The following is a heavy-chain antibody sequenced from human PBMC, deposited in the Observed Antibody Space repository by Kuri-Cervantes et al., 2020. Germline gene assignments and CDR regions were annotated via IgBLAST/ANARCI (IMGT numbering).Heavy chain of an antibody. J-gene: IGHJ6*02. CDR3: ARAYDFWSGYNGMDV. CDR2: IGTAGDT. CDR1: GFTFSSSE. V-gene: IGHV3-13*01. Sequence: GESLKISCAASGFTFSSSEMHWVRQATGKGLEWVSAIGTAGDTYYPDSVKGRFTISRDNAKNSLYLQMNSLRAEDTAVYYCARAYDFWSGYNGMDVWGQGTTVTVSS. D-gene: IGHD3-3*01.